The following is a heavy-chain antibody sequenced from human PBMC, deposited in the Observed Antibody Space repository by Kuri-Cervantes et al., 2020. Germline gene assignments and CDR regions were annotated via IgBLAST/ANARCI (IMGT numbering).Heavy chain of an antibody. CDR2: IKHDGSEK. V-gene: IGHV3-7*01. Sequence: GESLKISCSTSGFTFSDYNMNWVRQAPGKGLEWVANIKHDGSEKYYVDSVKGRFTISRDNAKNSLYLQMNSLRVEDTAVYYCARDRGYSGYGTDYWGQGTLVTVSS. J-gene: IGHJ4*02. CDR3: ARDRGYSGYGTDY. D-gene: IGHD5-12*01. CDR1: GFTFSDYN.